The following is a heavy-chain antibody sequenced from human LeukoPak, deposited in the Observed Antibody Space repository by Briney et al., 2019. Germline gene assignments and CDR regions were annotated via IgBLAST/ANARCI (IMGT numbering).Heavy chain of an antibody. D-gene: IGHD5-18*01. CDR2: INHSGST. V-gene: IGHV4-34*01. CDR1: GVSFSGYY. Sequence: SETLSLTCAVYGVSFSGYYWSWIRQPPGKGLEWIGEINHSGSTNYNPSLKSRVTISVDTSKNQFSLKLSSVTAADTAVYYCARGLPGYSYGRALDYWGQGTLVTVSS. CDR3: ARGLPGYSYGRALDY. J-gene: IGHJ4*02.